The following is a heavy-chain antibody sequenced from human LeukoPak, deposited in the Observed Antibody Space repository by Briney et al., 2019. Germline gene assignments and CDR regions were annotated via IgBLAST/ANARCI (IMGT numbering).Heavy chain of an antibody. D-gene: IGHD6-13*01. Sequence: PSETLSLTCTVSGGSVSSSSYYWGWIRQPPGKGLEWIGSLYYSGSTYYNPSLKSRVTVSVDTSKNQFSLKLSSVTAADTAVYYCARIPGIAAAIDYWGQGTLVTVSS. CDR1: GGSVSSSSYY. J-gene: IGHJ4*02. CDR3: ARIPGIAAAIDY. CDR2: LYYSGST. V-gene: IGHV4-39*01.